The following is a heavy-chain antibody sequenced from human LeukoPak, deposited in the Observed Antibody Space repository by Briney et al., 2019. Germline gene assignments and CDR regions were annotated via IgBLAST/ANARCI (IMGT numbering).Heavy chain of an antibody. Sequence: ASVKVSCKTSGYTFTNYTMNWVRQAPGQGLEWMGWINPNSGGTNYAQKFQGRVTMTRDTSISTAYMELSRLRSDDTAVYYCARADLLWFGELQAPDDYWGQGTLVTVSS. D-gene: IGHD3-10*01. J-gene: IGHJ4*02. CDR1: GYTFTNYT. CDR3: ARADLLWFGELQAPDDY. CDR2: INPNSGGT. V-gene: IGHV1-2*02.